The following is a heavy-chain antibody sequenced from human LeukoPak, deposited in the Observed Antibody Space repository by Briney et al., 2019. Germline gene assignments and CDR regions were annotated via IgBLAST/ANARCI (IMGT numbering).Heavy chain of an antibody. CDR1: GGSISSYY. V-gene: IGHV4-4*07. CDR2: IYTSGST. J-gene: IGHJ1*01. D-gene: IGHD6-13*01. CDR3: ARGTIAAAGAEYFQH. Sequence: PSETLSLTCTVSGGSISSYYWSWIRQPAGKGLEWIGRIYTSGSTNYNPSLKSRVTMSVDTAKNQFSLKLSSVTAADTAVYYCARGTIAAAGAEYFQHWGQGTLVTVSS.